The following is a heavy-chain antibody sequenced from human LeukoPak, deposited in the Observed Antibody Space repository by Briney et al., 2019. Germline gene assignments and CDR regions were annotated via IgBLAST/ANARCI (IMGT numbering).Heavy chain of an antibody. Sequence: GGSLRLSCAASGFTFSSYAMSWVRQAPGKGLEWVSIISGSGGSTYYADSVKGRFTISRDNSKNTLFLQMNSLRAEDTAMYYCAKGEGGDSGWYGDYWGQGTLVTVSS. J-gene: IGHJ4*02. D-gene: IGHD6-19*01. CDR3: AKGEGGDSGWYGDY. V-gene: IGHV3-23*01. CDR2: ISGSGGST. CDR1: GFTFSSYA.